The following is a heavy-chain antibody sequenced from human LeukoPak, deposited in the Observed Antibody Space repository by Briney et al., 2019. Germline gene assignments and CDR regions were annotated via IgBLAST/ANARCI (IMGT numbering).Heavy chain of an antibody. CDR1: GFTFSSYA. Sequence: GASLRLSCAASGFTFSSYAMSWVRQAPGKGLEWVSAISGSGGSTYYADSVKGRFTTSRDNSRNTLYLQMNSLRAEDTAVYYCAKGHVSYYYYGMDVWGQGTTVTVSS. J-gene: IGHJ6*02. V-gene: IGHV3-23*01. D-gene: IGHD3-16*01. CDR2: ISGSGGST. CDR3: AKGHVSYYYYGMDV.